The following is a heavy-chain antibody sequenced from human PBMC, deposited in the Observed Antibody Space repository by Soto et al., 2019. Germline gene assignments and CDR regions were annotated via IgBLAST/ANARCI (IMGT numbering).Heavy chain of an antibody. CDR3: ARHRAGSTSSAVFDY. V-gene: IGHV3-23*01. J-gene: IGHJ4*02. Sequence: GGSLRLSCAASGFTFSSYAMSWVRQAPGKGLEWVSAISGSGGSTYYADSVKGRFTISRDNSKNTLYLQMNSLRAEDTAVYYCARHRAGSTSSAVFDYWGQGTLVTVSS. CDR1: GFTFSSYA. CDR2: ISGSGGST. D-gene: IGHD3-10*01.